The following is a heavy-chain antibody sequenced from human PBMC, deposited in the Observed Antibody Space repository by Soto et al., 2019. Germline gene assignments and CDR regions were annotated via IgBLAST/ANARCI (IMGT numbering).Heavy chain of an antibody. CDR1: GFTVSSNY. V-gene: IGHV3-66*01. CDR3: ARDASLGAFDI. D-gene: IGHD7-27*01. J-gene: IGHJ3*02. Sequence: ESGGGLVQPGGSLRLSCAASGFTVSSNYMSWVRQAPGKGLEWVSVIYSGGSTYYADSVKGRFTISRDNSKNTLYLQMNSLRAEDTAVYYCARDASLGAFDIWGQGTMVTVSS. CDR2: IYSGGST.